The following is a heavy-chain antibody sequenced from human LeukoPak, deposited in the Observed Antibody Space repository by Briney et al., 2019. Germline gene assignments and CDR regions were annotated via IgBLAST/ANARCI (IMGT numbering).Heavy chain of an antibody. D-gene: IGHD3-10*01. CDR2: ISGGGGST. CDR3: AKEWSYYGSGSYGNNWFDP. J-gene: IGHJ5*02. CDR1: GFTFTSHA. Sequence: PGGSLRLSCAASGFTFTSHAMSWVRQAPGKGLEWVSVISGGGGSTYYADSVKGRFTISRDNSKNTLYLQMNSLRAEDTAVYYCAKEWSYYGSGSYGNNWFDPWGQGTLVTVSS. V-gene: IGHV3-23*01.